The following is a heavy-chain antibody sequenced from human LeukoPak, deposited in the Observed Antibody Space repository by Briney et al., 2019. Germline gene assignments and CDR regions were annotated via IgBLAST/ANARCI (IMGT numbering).Heavy chain of an antibody. CDR1: GFTFSSYA. D-gene: IGHD3-10*01. CDR3: AKLGSGSYYGGDY. CDR2: ISGSGGST. J-gene: IGHJ4*02. V-gene: IGHV3-23*01. Sequence: GGSLRLSCAASGFTFSSYAMSWVRQAPGKGLGWVSAISGSGGSTYYADSVKGRFTISRDNSKNTLYLQMNSLRAEDTAVYYCAKLGSGSYYGGDYWGQGTLVTVSS.